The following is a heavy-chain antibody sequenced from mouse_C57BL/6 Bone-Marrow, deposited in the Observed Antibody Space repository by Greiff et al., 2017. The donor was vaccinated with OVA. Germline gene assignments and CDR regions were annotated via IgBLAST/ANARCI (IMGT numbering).Heavy chain of an antibody. CDR3: TREEGLRYFDY. D-gene: IGHD2-4*01. CDR2: ISSGGDYI. Sequence: EVKLMESGEGLVKPGGSLKLSCAASGFTFSSYAMSWVRQTPEKRLEWVAYISSGGDYIYYADNVKSRFTISRDNARNTLYLQMSSLKSEDTAMYYCTREEGLRYFDYWGQGTTLTVSS. CDR1: GFTFSSYA. J-gene: IGHJ2*01. V-gene: IGHV5-9-1*02.